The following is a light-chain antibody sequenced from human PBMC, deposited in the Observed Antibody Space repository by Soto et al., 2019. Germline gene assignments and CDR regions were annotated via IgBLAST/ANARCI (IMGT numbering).Light chain of an antibody. V-gene: IGLV2-14*01. J-gene: IGLJ1*01. Sequence: QSALTQPASVSGSPGQSITISCTGTSSDIGAFDLVSWFQQHPGKAPKVMIYDVTIRPSGVSNRFSGSKSGNTASLTISGLQAEDEADYYCSSYTITSTRLFGTGTKVTVL. CDR2: DVT. CDR1: SSDIGAFDL. CDR3: SSYTITSTRL.